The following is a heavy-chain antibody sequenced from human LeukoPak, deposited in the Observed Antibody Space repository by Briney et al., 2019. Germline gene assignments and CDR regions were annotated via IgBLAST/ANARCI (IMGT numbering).Heavy chain of an antibody. Sequence: SETLSLTCSDSGDSISSSGYYWGWIRQPPGKGLEWLGSMYYGGNTYYNASLKSRVTISVDTSKNLFSLKLNSVTAADTGVYYCARSKNGKCDYWGQGTLVTVSS. CDR2: MYYGGNT. V-gene: IGHV4-39*07. D-gene: IGHD1-26*01. CDR1: GDSISSSGYY. CDR3: ARSKNGKCDY. J-gene: IGHJ4*02.